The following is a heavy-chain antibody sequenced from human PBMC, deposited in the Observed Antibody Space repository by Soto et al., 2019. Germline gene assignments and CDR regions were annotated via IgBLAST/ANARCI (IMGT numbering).Heavy chain of an antibody. Sequence: QVQLVESGGGVVQPGRSLRLSCAASGFTFSSYGMHWVRQAPGKGLEWVAVISYDGSNKYYADSVKGRFTISRDNSKNTLYLQMNSLRADDTAVYYCPKHGSMDVWGQGTTVTVSS. CDR3: PKHGSMDV. D-gene: IGHD6-25*01. CDR1: GFTFSSYG. J-gene: IGHJ6*02. V-gene: IGHV3-30*18. CDR2: ISYDGSNK.